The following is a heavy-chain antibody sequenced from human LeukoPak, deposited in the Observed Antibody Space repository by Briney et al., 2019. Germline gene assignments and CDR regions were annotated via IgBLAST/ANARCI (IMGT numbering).Heavy chain of an antibody. J-gene: IGHJ5*02. CDR3: AGGGGSSRANNWFDP. Sequence: ASVKVSCKASGGTFSSYAISWVRQAPGQGLEWMGGIIPIFGTANYAQKFQGRVTITADESTSTAYMELSSLRSEDTAVYYCAGGGGSSRANNWFDPWGQGTLVTVSS. D-gene: IGHD6-13*01. V-gene: IGHV1-69*13. CDR2: IIPIFGTA. CDR1: GGTFSSYA.